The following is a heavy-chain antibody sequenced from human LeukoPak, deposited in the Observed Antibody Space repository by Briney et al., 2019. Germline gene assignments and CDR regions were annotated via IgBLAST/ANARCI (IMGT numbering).Heavy chain of an antibody. V-gene: IGHV4-4*02. Sequence: PSETLSLTCAVSGGSISSSNWWSWVRQPPGKGLEWIGEIYHSGSTNYNPSLKSRVTISVDKSKNQFSLKLSSVTAADTAVYHCARSGITIFGVVNTPYGMDVWGQGTTVTVSS. J-gene: IGHJ6*02. CDR2: IYHSGST. CDR3: ARSGITIFGVVNTPYGMDV. CDR1: GGSISSSNW. D-gene: IGHD3-3*01.